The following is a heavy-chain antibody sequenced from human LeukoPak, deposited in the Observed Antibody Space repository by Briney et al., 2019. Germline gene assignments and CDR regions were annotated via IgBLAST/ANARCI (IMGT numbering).Heavy chain of an antibody. Sequence: GGSLRLSCVASGFIFKNNGMHWVRQAPGKGLEWVSAISGSGGSTYYADSVKGRFTISRDNSKNTLYLQMNSLKGDDTAVYYCAKDSAFYYIDVWGKGTTVIISS. CDR2: ISGSGGST. J-gene: IGHJ6*03. CDR1: GFIFKNNG. V-gene: IGHV3-23*01. CDR3: AKDSAFYYIDV. D-gene: IGHD3-10*01.